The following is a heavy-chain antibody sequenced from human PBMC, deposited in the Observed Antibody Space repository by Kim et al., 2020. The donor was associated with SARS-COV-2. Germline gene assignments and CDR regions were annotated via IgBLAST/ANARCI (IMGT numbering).Heavy chain of an antibody. Sequence: GGSLRLSCAASGFTFSSYAMHWVRQAPGKGLEWVAVISYDGSNKYYADSVKGRFTISRDNSKNTLYLQMNSLRAEDTAVYYCAREAPFFGVVNGYFDYWGQGTLVTVSS. V-gene: IGHV3-30-3*01. J-gene: IGHJ4*02. CDR3: AREAPFFGVVNGYFDY. CDR1: GFTFSSYA. D-gene: IGHD3-3*01. CDR2: ISYDGSNK.